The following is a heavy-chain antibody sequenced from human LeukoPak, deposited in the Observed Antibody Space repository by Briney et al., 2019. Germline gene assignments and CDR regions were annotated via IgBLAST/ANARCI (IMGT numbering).Heavy chain of an antibody. J-gene: IGHJ5*02. Sequence: SETLSLTCTVSGGSISNLDYYWTWIRQPAGKGLEWIGSIYYSGSTYYNPSLKSRVTISVDTSKNQFSLKLSSVTAADTAVYYCGLLWFGEFTRWDVNWFDPWGQGTLVTVSS. CDR3: GLLWFGEFTRWDVNWFDP. V-gene: IGHV4-39*07. CDR1: GGSISNLDYY. CDR2: IYYSGST. D-gene: IGHD3-10*01.